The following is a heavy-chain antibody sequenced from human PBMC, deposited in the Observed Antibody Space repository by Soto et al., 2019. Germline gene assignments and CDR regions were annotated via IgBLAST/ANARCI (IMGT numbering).Heavy chain of an antibody. D-gene: IGHD3-16*01. V-gene: IGHV1-69*08. CDR3: AGDPDSHYNDSHASSYP. CDR2: IIPIIGII. Sequence: QVQLVQSGAEVKKPGSSVKVSCKASGGTFSTYTITWVRQAPGQGLEWMGRIIPIIGIINYAQKFQGRVTISADKFTGTVYMELTGLSSDDTAVYYCAGDPDSHYNDSHASSYPWGQGTLVTVSS. J-gene: IGHJ5*02. CDR1: GGTFSTYT.